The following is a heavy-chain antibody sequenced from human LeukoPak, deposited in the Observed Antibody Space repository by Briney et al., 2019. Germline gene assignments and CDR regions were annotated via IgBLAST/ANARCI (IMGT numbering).Heavy chain of an antibody. Sequence: PGGSLRLSCAASGCTFSSYAMHWVRQAPGKGLEWVAVISYDGSNEYYADSVKGRFTISRDNSKNTLYLQMNSLRAEDTTVYYCARDGEGYCSGGRCYWWYFDLWGRGTLVTVSS. J-gene: IGHJ2*01. V-gene: IGHV3-30*04. CDR2: ISYDGSNE. D-gene: IGHD2-15*01. CDR3: ARDGEGYCSGGRCYWWYFDL. CDR1: GCTFSSYA.